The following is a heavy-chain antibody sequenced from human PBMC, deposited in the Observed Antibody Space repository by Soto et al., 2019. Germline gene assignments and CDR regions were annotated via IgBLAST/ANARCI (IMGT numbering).Heavy chain of an antibody. D-gene: IGHD5-12*01. V-gene: IGHV3-23*01. Sequence: EVQVLESGGDLVEPGGSLRLSCAASGFSFNTFDMSWVRQAPGKGLEWVSVILGRDDTTYYADSVKGRFTISRDTFKNTLHLQMNSLRVEDTALYFCTKGAWLDYWGQGTLVNVST. J-gene: IGHJ4*02. CDR3: TKGAWLDY. CDR1: GFSFNTFD. CDR2: ILGRDDTT.